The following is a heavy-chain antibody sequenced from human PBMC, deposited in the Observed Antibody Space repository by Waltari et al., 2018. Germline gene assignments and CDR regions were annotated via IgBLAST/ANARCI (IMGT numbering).Heavy chain of an antibody. V-gene: IGHV5-51*01. J-gene: IGHJ6*02. CDR3: ARHGDMTTVVTPHYYYYGMDV. D-gene: IGHD4-17*01. Sequence: EVQLVQSGAEVKKPGESLKISCKGSGYSFTSYWIGWVRQMPGKGLEWMGIIYPGDSDTRDSPSFQGQVTISADKSSSTAYLQWSSLKASDTAMYYCARHGDMTTVVTPHYYYYGMDVWGQGTTVTVSS. CDR2: IYPGDSDT. CDR1: GYSFTSYW.